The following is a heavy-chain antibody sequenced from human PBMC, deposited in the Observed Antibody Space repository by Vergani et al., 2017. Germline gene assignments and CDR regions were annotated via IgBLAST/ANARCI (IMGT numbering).Heavy chain of an antibody. Sequence: EVQLVESGGGVVRPGGSLRLSCAASGFTFGDYDMNWVRQAPGKGLEWVSRVKWNGDGSVYADSVKGRFTISRDNAKHSLYLQMTSLRAEDTAFCYCARGGSGNTYYFDYWGQGALVTVSS. CDR1: GFTFGDYD. J-gene: IGHJ4*02. D-gene: IGHD3-10*01. V-gene: IGHV3-20*04. CDR2: VKWNGDGS. CDR3: ARGGSGNTYYFDY.